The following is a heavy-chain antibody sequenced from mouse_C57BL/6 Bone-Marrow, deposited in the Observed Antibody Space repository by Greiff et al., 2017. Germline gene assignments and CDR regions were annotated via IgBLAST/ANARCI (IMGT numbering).Heavy chain of an antibody. D-gene: IGHD2-2*01. CDR3: ANDLLWLRRYYYAMDY. V-gene: IGHV1-22*01. Sequence: EVQLQQSVPELVKPGASVKMSCKASGYTFTDYNMHWVKQSHGKSLEWIGYINPNNGGTSYNQKFKGKATLTVNKSSSTAYMELRSLTSEDSAVYYCANDLLWLRRYYYAMDYWGQGTSVTVSS. J-gene: IGHJ4*01. CDR2: INPNNGGT. CDR1: GYTFTDYN.